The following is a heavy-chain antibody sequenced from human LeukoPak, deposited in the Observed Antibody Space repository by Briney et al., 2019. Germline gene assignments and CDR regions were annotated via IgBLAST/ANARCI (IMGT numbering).Heavy chain of an antibody. CDR3: AILVTIVVVHNWFDP. CDR2: ISSSGSTI. Sequence: GGSLRLSCAASGFTFSSYEMNWVRQAPGKGLEWVSYISSSGSTIYYADSVKGRFTISRDNAKNTLYLQMNSLRAEDTAVYYCAILVTIVVVHNWFDPWGQGTLVTVSS. V-gene: IGHV3-48*03. CDR1: GFTFSSYE. J-gene: IGHJ5*02. D-gene: IGHD3-22*01.